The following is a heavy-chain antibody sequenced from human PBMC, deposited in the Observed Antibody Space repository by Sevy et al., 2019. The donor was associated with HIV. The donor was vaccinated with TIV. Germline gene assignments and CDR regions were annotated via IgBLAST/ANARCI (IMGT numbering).Heavy chain of an antibody. CDR3: AKDRYYDNGLFDY. CDR1: EFRLSNYA. J-gene: IGHJ4*02. CDR2: ISGIGGSS. V-gene: IGHV3-23*01. D-gene: IGHD3-22*01. Sequence: GGSLRLSCVASEFRLSNYAMNWVRQAPGKGLEWVSGISGIGGSSYYADSVKGRFTISRDNSKNTRYLQMNSPRAEDTAMYYCAKDRYYDNGLFDYWGQGILVTVSS.